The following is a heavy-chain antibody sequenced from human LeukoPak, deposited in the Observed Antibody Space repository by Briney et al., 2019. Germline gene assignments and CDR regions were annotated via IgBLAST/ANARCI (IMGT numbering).Heavy chain of an antibody. V-gene: IGHV4-4*07. J-gene: IGHJ6*03. CDR1: GGAISSYY. CDR2: IYTSGST. CDR3: ARVVVVPAAFYYYYMDV. Sequence: PSETLSLTCTVSGGAISSYYWSWIRQPAGKGLDWIGRIYTSGSTNYNPSLKSRVTISVDTSKNQFSLKLSSVTAADTAVYYCARVVVVPAAFYYYYMDVWGKGTTVTVSS. D-gene: IGHD2-2*01.